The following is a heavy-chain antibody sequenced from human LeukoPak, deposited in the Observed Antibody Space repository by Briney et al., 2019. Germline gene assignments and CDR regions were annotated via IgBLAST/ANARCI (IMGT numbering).Heavy chain of an antibody. CDR2: INHSGST. CDR1: GASIISSSYY. Sequence: SETLSLTCTVSGASIISSSYYWSWIRQPPGKGLEWIGEINHSGSTNYNPSLKSRVTISVDTSKNQFSLKLSSVTAADTAVYYCARHRTPHLLRGYSYTFDYWGQGTLVTVSS. V-gene: IGHV4-39*01. J-gene: IGHJ4*02. CDR3: ARHRTPHLLRGYSYTFDY. D-gene: IGHD5-18*01.